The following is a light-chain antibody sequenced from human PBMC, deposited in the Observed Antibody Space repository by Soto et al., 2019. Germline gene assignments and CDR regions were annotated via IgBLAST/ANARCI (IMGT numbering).Light chain of an antibody. CDR2: GAS. J-gene: IGKJ5*01. V-gene: IGKV3D-20*02. CDR3: QQRHMWPIT. Sequence: ETVFTQSPGTVCMSPGERATLSCRASQSVSSSYLAWYQQKPGQAPRLLIYGASSRATGIPDRFSGSGSGTDFTLTISRLEPEDSAVYYCQQRHMWPITFGQGARLAI. CDR1: QSVSSSY.